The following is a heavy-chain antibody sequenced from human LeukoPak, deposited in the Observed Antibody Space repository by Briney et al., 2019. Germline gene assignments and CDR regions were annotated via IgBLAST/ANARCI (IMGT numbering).Heavy chain of an antibody. Sequence: GGSLRLSCAPSGFTVSSNYMSWVRQAPGKGLEWVSVIYSGGDTFYADSVKGRFTISRDNSKNTLYLQMNSLRAEDTAVYYCATGLRLYYFDYWGQGTLVTVSS. V-gene: IGHV3-53*01. CDR3: ATGLRLYYFDY. CDR2: IYSGGDT. D-gene: IGHD4-17*01. J-gene: IGHJ4*02. CDR1: GFTVSSNY.